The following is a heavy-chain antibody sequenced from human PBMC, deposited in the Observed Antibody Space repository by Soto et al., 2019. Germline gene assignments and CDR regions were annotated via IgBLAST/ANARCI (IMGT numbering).Heavy chain of an antibody. V-gene: IGHV1-8*01. CDR3: ASRGTYDFWSGYYETLRGDYYYYMDV. CDR1: GYTFTSYD. J-gene: IGHJ6*03. Sequence: ASVKVSCKASGYTFTSYDINWVRQATGQGLEWMGWMKPNSGNTGYAQKFQGRVTMTRNTSRSTANMELSSLRSEDTAVYHCASRGTYDFWSGYYETLRGDYYYYMDVWGKGTTVTVSS. D-gene: IGHD3-3*01. CDR2: MKPNSGNT.